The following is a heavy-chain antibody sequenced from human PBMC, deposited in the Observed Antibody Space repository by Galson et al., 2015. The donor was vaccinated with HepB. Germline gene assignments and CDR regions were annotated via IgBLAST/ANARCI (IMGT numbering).Heavy chain of an antibody. D-gene: IGHD3-10*01. CDR3: AKFHWYGSGSYYNVPRTHFDY. J-gene: IGHJ4*02. CDR2: ISGSGGST. V-gene: IGHV3-23*01. CDR1: GLTFSSYA. Sequence: SLRLSCAASGLTFSSYAMSWVRQAPGKGLEWVSAISGSGGSTYYADSVKGRFTISRDNSKNTLYLQMNSLRAEDTAVYYCAKFHWYGSGSYYNVPRTHFDYWGQGTLVTVSS.